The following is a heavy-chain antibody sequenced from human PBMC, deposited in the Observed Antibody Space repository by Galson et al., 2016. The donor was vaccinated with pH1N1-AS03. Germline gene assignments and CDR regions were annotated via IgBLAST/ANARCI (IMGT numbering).Heavy chain of an antibody. CDR2: IYYTGAT. CDR3: ARELVYSEIRHPFDI. V-gene: IGHV4-61*08. J-gene: IGHJ3*02. D-gene: IGHD3-9*01. Sequence: ETLSLTCTVSGGSVSSGGYYWSWLRQPPGERLEWIAYIYYTGATNYNPSLKSRVTISIDTSKNQFSLNLSSVTAADTAVYFCARELVYSEIRHPFDIGGQVTMVTVSS. CDR1: GGSVSSGGYY.